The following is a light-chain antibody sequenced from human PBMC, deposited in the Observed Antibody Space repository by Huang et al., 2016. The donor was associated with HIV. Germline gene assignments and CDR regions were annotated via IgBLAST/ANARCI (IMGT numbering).Light chain of an antibody. CDR3: QQYNDWSAVT. CDR2: EAS. Sequence: EIVMTQSPATLSVSPGERATLSCRASQNIGGSLAWYQKKPGQAPRLLIYEASTRATGISARFSGSESGTDFTLTISSLQSEDFAVYYCQQYNDWSAVTFGGGTKVEI. V-gene: IGKV3-15*01. CDR1: QNIGGS. J-gene: IGKJ4*01.